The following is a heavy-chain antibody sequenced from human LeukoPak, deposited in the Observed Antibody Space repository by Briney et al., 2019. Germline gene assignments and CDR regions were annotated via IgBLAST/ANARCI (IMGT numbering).Heavy chain of an antibody. CDR3: AKDNRRHYTSGPNPDSLH. D-gene: IGHD6-19*01. V-gene: IGHV3-30*04. J-gene: IGHJ4*02. CDR1: GFTFSSYA. CDR2: ISHDGSNK. Sequence: GGSLRLSCAASGFTFSSYAMHWVRQAPGKGLEWVAVISHDGSNKYYADSVKGRFTISRDNAKNSLYLQMNSLRVEDTAFYYCAKDNRRHYTSGPNPDSLHWGQGALVTVSS.